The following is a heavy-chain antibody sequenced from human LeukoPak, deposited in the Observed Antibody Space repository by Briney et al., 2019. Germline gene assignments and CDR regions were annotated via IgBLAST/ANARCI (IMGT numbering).Heavy chain of an antibody. J-gene: IGHJ4*02. D-gene: IGHD5-24*01. V-gene: IGHV3-30*18. Sequence: PGSSVRLSCAASGFTFSRSGMHWVRQAPGKGLEWVAVISYDGSNKYYADSVKGRFTISRDNSKNTLNLKMNSLRAENTAVYYCAKRNDGSNSGAVPFSTSDYWGQGTLVTVSS. CDR2: ISYDGSNK. CDR1: GFTFSRSG. CDR3: AKRNDGSNSGAVPFSTSDY.